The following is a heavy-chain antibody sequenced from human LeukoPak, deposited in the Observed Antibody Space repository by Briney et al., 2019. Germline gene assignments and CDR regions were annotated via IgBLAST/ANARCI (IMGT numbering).Heavy chain of an antibody. CDR2: IYPGDSDT. Sequence: GESLKISCKGSGYSFTTYWITWVRQLPGKGLEWMGMIYPGDSDTRYSPSFQGQVTISVDKSINTAYLHWSSLKASDTAIYYCARFKVDDCSSSSCFSRGFDSWGQGTLVTVSS. D-gene: IGHD2-2*01. J-gene: IGHJ4*02. CDR3: ARFKVDDCSSSSCFSRGFDS. V-gene: IGHV5-51*01. CDR1: GYSFTTYW.